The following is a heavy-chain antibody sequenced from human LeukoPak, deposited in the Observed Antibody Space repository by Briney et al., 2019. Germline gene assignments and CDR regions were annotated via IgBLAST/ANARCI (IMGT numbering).Heavy chain of an antibody. J-gene: IGHJ4*02. CDR1: GGSFTSSTYY. CDR2: MNYSGST. CDR3: ARQYYDSRGYYPWYFDY. D-gene: IGHD3-22*01. Sequence: RSSETLSLTCTVSGGSFTSSTYYWRWIRQPPGKGLERIGRMNYSGSTYYNLSLKSRLILSVDTSTHQFSLKLTSVTAADTAMYYCARQYYDSRGYYPWYFDYWGQGTLVTVSS. V-gene: IGHV4-39*01.